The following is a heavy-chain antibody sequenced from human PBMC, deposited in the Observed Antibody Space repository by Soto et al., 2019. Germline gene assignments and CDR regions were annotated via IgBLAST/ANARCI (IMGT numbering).Heavy chain of an antibody. CDR2: TTGSGGTA. J-gene: IGHJ6*02. D-gene: IGHD5-12*01. CDR1: ILSFDIYA. Sequence: EVQLLESGGGLVQPGGSLRLSCAASILSFDIYAMSWVRQAPGKGLEWVSATTGSGGTAYYAGSVKGRFTISRDNSKNTLYLQMDSLRAEDTAVYYCAKHSDYDHYYGMDVWGQGTTVTVSS. CDR3: AKHSDYDHYYGMDV. V-gene: IGHV3-23*01.